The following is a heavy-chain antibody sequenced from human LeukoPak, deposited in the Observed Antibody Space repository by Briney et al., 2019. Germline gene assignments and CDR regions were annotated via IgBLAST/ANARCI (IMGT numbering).Heavy chain of an antibody. V-gene: IGHV3-33*01. CDR3: ARTSIDCSSTSCSGGYMDV. J-gene: IGHJ6*03. D-gene: IGHD2-2*01. CDR2: IWYDGSNK. CDR1: GFTFSSYG. Sequence: GGSLRLSCAASGFTFSSYGMHWVRQAPGKGLEWVAVIWYDGSNKYYADSMKGRFTISRDNSKNTLYLQMNSLRAEDTAVYYCARTSIDCSSTSCSGGYMDVWGKGTTVTVSS.